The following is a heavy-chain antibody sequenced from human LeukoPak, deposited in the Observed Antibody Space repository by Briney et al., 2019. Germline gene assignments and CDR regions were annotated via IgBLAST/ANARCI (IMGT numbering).Heavy chain of an antibody. CDR1: GYSFTSYW. J-gene: IGHJ4*02. D-gene: IGHD2-15*01. Sequence: GESLKISCKGSGYSFTSYWIGWVRQMPGKGLEWMGIIYPGDSDTRYSPSFQGQVTISADKSISTAYLQWSSLKASDTAMYYCARGGARFQDIVVVVAADGYYFDYWGQGTLVTVSS. CDR3: ARGGARFQDIVVVVAADGYYFDY. V-gene: IGHV5-51*01. CDR2: IYPGDSDT.